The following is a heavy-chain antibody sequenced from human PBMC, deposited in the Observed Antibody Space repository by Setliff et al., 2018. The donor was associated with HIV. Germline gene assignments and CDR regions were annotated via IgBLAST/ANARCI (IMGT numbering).Heavy chain of an antibody. CDR3: AREIKIPPQGALDY. CDR2: IYYTGNT. V-gene: IGHV4-31*03. Sequence: PSETLSLTCTVSGDSISNGGFYWTWIRQHPGKGLEWIGYIYYTGNTYYNLSLKSRVTMSVDTSKNQFSLKLNSVTAADTAVYYCAREIKIPPQGALDYWGQGALVTVSS. J-gene: IGHJ4*02. CDR1: GDSISNGGFY. D-gene: IGHD2-2*01.